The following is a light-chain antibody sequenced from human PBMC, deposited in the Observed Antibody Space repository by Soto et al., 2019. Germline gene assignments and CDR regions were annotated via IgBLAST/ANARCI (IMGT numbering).Light chain of an antibody. CDR2: EVS. CDR3: DSYTSSRDYV. V-gene: IGLV2-14*01. CDR1: SSDVGGYNY. Sequence: QSALTQPASVSGSPGQSITSSCTGTSSDVGGYNYVSWYQQQSGKAPKLIIHEVSNRPSGVSNRFSGSKSGNTASLTISGLQAEDEADYYRDSYTSSRDYVFGIGTKVTV. J-gene: IGLJ1*01.